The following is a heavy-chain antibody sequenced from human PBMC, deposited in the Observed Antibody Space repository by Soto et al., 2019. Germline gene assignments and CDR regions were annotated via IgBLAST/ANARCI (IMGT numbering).Heavy chain of an antibody. Sequence: ASVQVSCKASGYTFSSYAMHWVRQAPGQRLEWMGWINAGYGNTKSSQKFQDRVTISRDTSASTAYMELTSLRSEDTAVYYCARDTGDGTFDFWGQGTLVTVSS. CDR3: ARDTGDGTFDF. V-gene: IGHV1-3*01. CDR1: GYTFSSYA. CDR2: INAGYGNT. D-gene: IGHD7-27*01. J-gene: IGHJ4*02.